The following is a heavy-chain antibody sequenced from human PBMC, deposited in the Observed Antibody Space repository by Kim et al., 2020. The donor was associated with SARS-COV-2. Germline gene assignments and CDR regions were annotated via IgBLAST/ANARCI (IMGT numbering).Heavy chain of an antibody. J-gene: IGHJ4*02. CDR2: ISYDGSNK. CDR1: GFTFSSYG. V-gene: IGHV3-30*03. Sequence: GGSLRLSCAASGFTFSSYGMHWVRQAPGKGLEWVAVISYDGSNKYYADSVKGRFTISRDNSKNTLYLQMNSLRAEDTAVYYCAVIGDSWPERDYWGQGTLVTVSP. D-gene: IGHD6-13*01. CDR3: AVIGDSWPERDY.